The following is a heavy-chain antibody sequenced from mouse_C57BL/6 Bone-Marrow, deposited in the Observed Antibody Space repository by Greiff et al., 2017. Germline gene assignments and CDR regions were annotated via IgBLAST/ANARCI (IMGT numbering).Heavy chain of an antibody. J-gene: IGHJ4*01. CDR2: IDPENGDT. CDR3: TTRYYAMDY. CDR1: GFNIKDDY. V-gene: IGHV14-4*01. Sequence: EVQLQQPGAELVRPGASVKLSCTASGFNIKDDYMHWVKQRPEQGLEWIGWIDPENGDTQSASKFQGKATITADTSSNTAYLQLSSLTSEDTAVYYCTTRYYAMDYWGQGTSVTVSS.